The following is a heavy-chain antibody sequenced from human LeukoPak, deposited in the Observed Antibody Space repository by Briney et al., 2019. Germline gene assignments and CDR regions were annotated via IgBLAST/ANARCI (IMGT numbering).Heavy chain of an antibody. CDR1: GGSFSGYY. CDR2: INHSGST. D-gene: IGHD1-7*01. J-gene: IGHJ6*03. Sequence: SETLSLTCAVYGGSFSGYYWSWIRQPPGKGLEWIGEINHSGSTNYNPSLKSRVTISVDTSKNQFSLKLSSVTAADTAVYYCAEGGGTTGYYMDVWGKGTTVTVSS. V-gene: IGHV4-34*01. CDR3: AEGGGTTGYYMDV.